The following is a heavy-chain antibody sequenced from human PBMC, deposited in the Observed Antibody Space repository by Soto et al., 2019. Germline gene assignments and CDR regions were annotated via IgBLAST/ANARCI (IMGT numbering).Heavy chain of an antibody. D-gene: IGHD6-6*01. CDR2: INHSGST. CDR1: GGSFSGYY. V-gene: IGHV4-34*01. CDR3: ARGWFMSREYSSSYYGMDV. Sequence: QVQLQQWGAGLLKPSETLSLTCAVYGGSFSGYYWSWIRQPPGKGLEWIGEINHSGSTNYNPSLKSRVTISVDTSKTQFSLKLSSVTAADTAVYYCARGWFMSREYSSSYYGMDVWGQGTTVTVSS. J-gene: IGHJ6*02.